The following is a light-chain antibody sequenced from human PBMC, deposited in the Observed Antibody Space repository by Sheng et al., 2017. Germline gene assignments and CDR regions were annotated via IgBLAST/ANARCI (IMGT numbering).Light chain of an antibody. J-gene: IGKJ1*01. CDR2: DVS. V-gene: IGKV3-11*01. CDR3: QQRARWPRT. Sequence: EIVLTQSPGTLSLSPGESATLSCRASESVDSRLAWYQQKPGHPPSLLIYDVSYRASGVPARFSGSGFATDFTLTISSLEPEDSAIYHCQQRARWPRTFGQGTKVEVK. CDR1: ESVDSR.